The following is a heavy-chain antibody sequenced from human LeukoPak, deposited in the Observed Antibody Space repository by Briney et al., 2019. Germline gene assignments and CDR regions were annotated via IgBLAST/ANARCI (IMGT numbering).Heavy chain of an antibody. CDR2: IYYSGST. CDR3: AAMDTAMVTTDY. D-gene: IGHD5-18*01. V-gene: IGHV4-59*01. Sequence: SETLSLTCTVSGGSISSYYWSWIRQPPGKGLEWIGYIYYSGSTNYNPSLKSRVTISVDTSKNQFSLKLSSVTAADTAVYYCAAMDTAMVTTDYWGQGTLVTVSS. CDR1: GGSISSYY. J-gene: IGHJ4*02.